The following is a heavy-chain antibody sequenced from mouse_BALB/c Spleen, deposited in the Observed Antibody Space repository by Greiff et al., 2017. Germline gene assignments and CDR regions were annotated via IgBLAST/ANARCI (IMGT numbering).Heavy chain of an antibody. Sequence: VQLQQSGAGLVKPGASVKLSCKASGYTFTEYIIHWVKQRPGQGLEWIGEINPSNGRTNYNEKFKSKATLTVDKSSSTAYMQLSSLTSEDSAVYYCARLDDWFAYWGQGTLVTVSA. CDR3: ARLDDWFAY. CDR2: INPSNGRT. J-gene: IGHJ3*01. CDR1: GYTFTEYI. V-gene: IGHV1S81*02.